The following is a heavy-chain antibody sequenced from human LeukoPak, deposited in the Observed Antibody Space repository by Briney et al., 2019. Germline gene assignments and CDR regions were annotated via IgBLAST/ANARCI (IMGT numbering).Heavy chain of an antibody. Sequence: ASVKVSCKASGYTFTSYDINWVRQATGQGLEWMGWISAYNGNTNYAQKLQGRVTMTTDTSTSTAYMELRSLKSDDTAMYYCARDLGSGWQRNFDYWGQGTLVTVSS. CDR3: ARDLGSGWQRNFDY. CDR2: ISAYNGNT. CDR1: GYTFTSYD. D-gene: IGHD6-19*01. J-gene: IGHJ4*02. V-gene: IGHV1-18*01.